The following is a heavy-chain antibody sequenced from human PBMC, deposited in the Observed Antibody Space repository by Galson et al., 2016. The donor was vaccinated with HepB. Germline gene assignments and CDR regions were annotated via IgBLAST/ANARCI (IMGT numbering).Heavy chain of an antibody. Sequence: SLRLSCAAAELTLSSYGLHCVRRAPGKAVVCLVLISSDPSNNYYPDSVKCRCTISRDTSKSTLYLLMNSLRPEDTAVYYCARERAETVAQGVIRVHRIHYYYGMDVWGQGTTVTASS. V-gene: IGHV3-30*03. D-gene: IGHD3-10*01. CDR1: ELTLSSYG. J-gene: IGHJ6*02. CDR2: ISSDPSNN. CDR3: ARERAETVAQGVIRVHRIHYYYGMDV.